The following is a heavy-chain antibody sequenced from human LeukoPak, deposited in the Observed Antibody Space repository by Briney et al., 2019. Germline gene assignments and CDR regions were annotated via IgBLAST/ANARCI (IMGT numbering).Heavy chain of an antibody. J-gene: IGHJ4*02. CDR2: SNHSGST. D-gene: IGHD3-9*01. CDR1: GFTFSSYA. Sequence: GSLSLSCAATGFTFSSYAMSWIRQPSGKGLEWIGESNHSGSTNYNPSLKSRVTISVDTSKNQFSLKLSSVTAADTAVYYCARSSSLRYFDWLLDREWGIDYWGQGTLVTVSS. V-gene: IGHV4-34*01. CDR3: ARSSSLRYFDWLLDREWGIDY.